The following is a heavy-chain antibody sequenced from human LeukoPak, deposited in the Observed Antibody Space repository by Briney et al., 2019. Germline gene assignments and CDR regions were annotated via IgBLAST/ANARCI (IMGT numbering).Heavy chain of an antibody. Sequence: PSETLSLTCTVSGASVSSYYWSWIRQPPGKGLEWIGYIYYSGSTNYNPSLKSRVTISVDTSKNQFSLKLSSVTAADTAVYYCARAYGSGSLYYFDYWGQGTLVTVSS. J-gene: IGHJ4*02. D-gene: IGHD3-10*01. CDR2: IYYSGST. CDR3: ARAYGSGSLYYFDY. V-gene: IGHV4-59*08. CDR1: GASVSSYY.